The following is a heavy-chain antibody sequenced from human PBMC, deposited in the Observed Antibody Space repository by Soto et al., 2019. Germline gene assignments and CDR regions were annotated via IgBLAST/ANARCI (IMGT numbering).Heavy chain of an antibody. CDR2: INAGNDNT. J-gene: IGHJ6*02. CDR3: ARSSMITFGGVIDPLLGYYGMDV. D-gene: IGHD3-16*02. Sequence: GASVKVSSKASGYTFTSYAMHWVRQAPGQRLEWMGWINAGNDNTKYSQKFQGRVTLTRDTSASTAYMELSSLRSEDTAVYYCARSSMITFGGVIDPLLGYYGMDVWGQGTTVTVSS. V-gene: IGHV1-3*01. CDR1: GYTFTSYA.